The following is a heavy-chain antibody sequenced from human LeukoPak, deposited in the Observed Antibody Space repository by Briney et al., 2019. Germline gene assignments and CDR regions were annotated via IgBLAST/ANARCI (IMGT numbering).Heavy chain of an antibody. CDR2: INPNSGGT. D-gene: IGHD2-2*01. Sequence: GASVKVSCKASGYTFTGYYMHWGRQAPGQGLGWMGWINPNSGGTNYAQKFQGRVTMTRDTSISTAYMELSRLRSDDTAVYYCARELGYCSSTSCYYYFDYWGQGTLVTVSS. V-gene: IGHV1-2*02. J-gene: IGHJ4*02. CDR1: GYTFTGYY. CDR3: ARELGYCSSTSCYYYFDY.